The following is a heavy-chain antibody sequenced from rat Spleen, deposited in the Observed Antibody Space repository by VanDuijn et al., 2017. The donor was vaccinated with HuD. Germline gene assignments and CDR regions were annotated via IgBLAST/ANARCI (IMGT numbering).Heavy chain of an antibody. CDR3: ARSPHSSYIRYFDF. D-gene: IGHD1-2*01. Sequence: EVQLVESGGGLVQPGRSMKLSCAASGFTFSNYDMAWVRQAPKKGLEWVATISYDGSSTNYRDSVKGRLTISRDNAKSTLYLQMDSLRSEDTATYYCARSPHSSYIRYFDFWGPGTMVTVSS. J-gene: IGHJ1*01. V-gene: IGHV5-7*01. CDR2: ISYDGSST. CDR1: GFTFSNYD.